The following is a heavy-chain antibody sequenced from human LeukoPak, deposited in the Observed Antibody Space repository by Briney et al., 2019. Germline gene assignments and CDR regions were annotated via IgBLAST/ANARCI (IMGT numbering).Heavy chain of an antibody. V-gene: IGHV4-59*08. D-gene: IGHD3-22*01. J-gene: IGHJ4*02. Sequence: PSETLSLTCTVSGDSISRYYWSWIRQPPGKGLEWIGYMYYSGTTNYNPSLKSRVTISVDTSKNQFSLKLSSVTAADTAVYYCARHTYDSSGNYYLNYWGQGTLVTVSS. CDR2: MYYSGTT. CDR3: ARHTYDSSGNYYLNY. CDR1: GDSISRYY.